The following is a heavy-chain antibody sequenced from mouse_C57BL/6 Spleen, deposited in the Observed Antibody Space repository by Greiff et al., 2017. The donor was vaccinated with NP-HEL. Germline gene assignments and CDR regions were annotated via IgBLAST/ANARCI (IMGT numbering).Heavy chain of an antibody. Sequence: EVHLVESGGGLVQPKGSLKLSCAASGFSFNTYAMNWVRQAPGKGLEWVARIRSKSNNYATYYADSVKDRFTISRDDSESMLYLQMNNLKTEDTAMYYCVRQGSNYVDYAMDYWGQGTSVTVSS. CDR3: VRQGSNYVDYAMDY. CDR1: GFSFNTYA. V-gene: IGHV10-1*01. J-gene: IGHJ4*01. CDR2: IRSKSNNYAT. D-gene: IGHD2-5*01.